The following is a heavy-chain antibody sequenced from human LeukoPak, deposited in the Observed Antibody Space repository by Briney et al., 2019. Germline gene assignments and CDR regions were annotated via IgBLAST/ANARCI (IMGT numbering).Heavy chain of an antibody. Sequence: ASVKVSCEASGYTFTSYDINWVRQATGQGLEWMGWMNPNSGNTGYAQKFQGGVTMTRNTSISTAYMELSSLRSEDTAVYYCARGLRYYDFWSGSRPPYWFDPWGQGTLVTVSS. J-gene: IGHJ5*02. CDR3: ARGLRYYDFWSGSRPPYWFDP. D-gene: IGHD3-3*01. CDR1: GYTFTSYD. CDR2: MNPNSGNT. V-gene: IGHV1-8*01.